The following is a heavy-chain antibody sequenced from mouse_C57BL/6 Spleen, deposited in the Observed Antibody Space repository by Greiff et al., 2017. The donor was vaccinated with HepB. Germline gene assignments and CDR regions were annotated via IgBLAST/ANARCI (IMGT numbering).Heavy chain of an antibody. Sequence: EVMLVESGPGLVKPSQSLSLTCTVTGYSITSGYGWNWIRQFPGNKLEWMGYISYSGSTNYKPSLKSRITITRDTSKNQFFLQLNSVTTEDTATYYCSRTSRIKYWGQGTTLTVSS. CDR2: ISYSGST. V-gene: IGHV3-2*02. CDR3: SRTSRIKY. CDR1: GYSITSGYG. D-gene: IGHD3-3*01. J-gene: IGHJ2*01.